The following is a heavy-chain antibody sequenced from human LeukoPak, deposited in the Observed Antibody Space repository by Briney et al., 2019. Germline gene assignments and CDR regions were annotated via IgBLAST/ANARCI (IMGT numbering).Heavy chain of an antibody. CDR3: ARDLDYFDSSGSHRRRNYFDY. CDR2: IHSDGST. J-gene: IGHJ4*02. D-gene: IGHD3-22*01. CDR1: GLTVSTNY. V-gene: IGHV3-53*01. Sequence: GGSLRLSCAASGLTVSTNYMTWVRQAPGKGLEWVSIIHSDGSTYYADSVKGRFTISRDNYKNTLYLQMNSLRGQDTAMYYCARDLDYFDSSGSHRRRNYFDYWGQGTLVTVSS.